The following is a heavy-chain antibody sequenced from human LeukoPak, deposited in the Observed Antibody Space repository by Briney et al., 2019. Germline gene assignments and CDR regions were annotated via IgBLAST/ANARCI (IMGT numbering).Heavy chain of an antibody. J-gene: IGHJ4*02. CDR3: ARVDTAMVTRFDY. CDR1: GYTFTGYY. Sequence: GASVKVSCKASGYTFTGYYMHWVRQAPGQGLEWVGWINPNSGGTNYAQKFQGRVTITRDTSISTAYMELSRLRSDDTAVYYCARVDTAMVTRFDYWGQGTLVTVSS. CDR2: INPNSGGT. D-gene: IGHD5-18*01. V-gene: IGHV1-2*02.